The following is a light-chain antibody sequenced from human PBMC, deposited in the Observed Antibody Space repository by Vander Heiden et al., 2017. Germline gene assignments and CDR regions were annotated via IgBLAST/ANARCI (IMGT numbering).Light chain of an antibody. CDR2: WAS. V-gene: IGKV4-1*01. CDR3: QQYYSTPIS. Sequence: DIVMPPSPDFLAVPPGEIATTSCKSSQSVLYSSNNENYLAWYQQKSGQPPKLLIYWASTRESGVPDRFSGSGSGTDFTLTISSLQAEDVAVYYCQQYYSTPISFGQGTRLEIK. CDR1: QSVLYSSNNENY. J-gene: IGKJ5*01.